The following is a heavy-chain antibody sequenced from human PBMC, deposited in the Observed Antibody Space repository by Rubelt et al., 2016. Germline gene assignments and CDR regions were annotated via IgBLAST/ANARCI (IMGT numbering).Heavy chain of an antibody. CDR3: LTGDPRWLDP. J-gene: IGHJ5*02. CDR2: ISSSGSYI. V-gene: IGHV3-21*01. D-gene: IGHD2-21*02. Sequence: MGLEWVSSISSSGSYIYYADSVKGRFTISRDNAKNTVYLQMNSLRAEDTAVYYCLTGDPRWLDPWGQGTLVTVSS.